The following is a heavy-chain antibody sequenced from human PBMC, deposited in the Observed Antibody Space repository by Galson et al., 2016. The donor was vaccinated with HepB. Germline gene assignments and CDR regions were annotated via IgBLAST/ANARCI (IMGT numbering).Heavy chain of an antibody. J-gene: IGHJ5*02. CDR1: GYTFTSHD. CDR2: ISAYNGNT. V-gene: IGHV1-18*01. CDR3: ARASTSWINWFDP. Sequence: SVKVSCKASGYTFTSHDISWVRQAPGQGLEWMGWISAYNGNTNYAQKLQGRVTMTTDKPTSTAYMELRSLRSDDTAVYYCARASTSWINWFDPWGQGTLVTVSS. D-gene: IGHD2-2*01.